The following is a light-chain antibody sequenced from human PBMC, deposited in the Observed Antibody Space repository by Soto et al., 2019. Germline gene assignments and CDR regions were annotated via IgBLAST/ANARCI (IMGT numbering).Light chain of an antibody. CDR2: EAS. V-gene: IGKV3-11*01. CDR3: QQHSNWPLT. J-gene: IGKJ4*01. CDR1: QTVSSS. Sequence: EIVLTQSPATLSLSPGERATLSCRASQTVSSSLAWYQQKPGQAPRLLIYEASNRATGIPARFSGSGSGADFTLTISSLEPEDFALYHCQQHSNWPLTFGGGTKVDIK.